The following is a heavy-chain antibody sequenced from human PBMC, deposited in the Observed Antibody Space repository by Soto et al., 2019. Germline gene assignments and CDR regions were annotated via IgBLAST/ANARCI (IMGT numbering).Heavy chain of an antibody. D-gene: IGHD2-8*02. CDR2: ISRDGGTK. CDR3: TGEVASGY. CDR1: GFTLSTYG. V-gene: IGHV3-30*03. J-gene: IGHJ4*02. Sequence: GGSLRLSCAASGFTLSTYGMHWVRQAPGKGLEWVAVISRDGGTKYYADSVKGRFTISRDNSRNTLFLEMNSLRGDDMAVYYCTGEVASGYWGQGTLVTVSS.